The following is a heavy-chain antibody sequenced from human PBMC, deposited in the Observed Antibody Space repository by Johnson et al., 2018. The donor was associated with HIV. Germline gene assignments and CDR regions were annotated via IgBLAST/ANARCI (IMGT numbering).Heavy chain of an antibody. Sequence: VQLVESGGGLVQSGGSLRLSCSASGFTFSSYWMSWVRQAPGKGLELVANIKQDGSEKYYVDSLKGRFTISRDNAKNSLYLQMNSLRGEDTAVYYCARDSSTTDVAFDIWGQGTMVTVSS. D-gene: IGHD1-14*01. CDR2: IKQDGSEK. V-gene: IGHV3-7*01. CDR1: GFTFSSYW. J-gene: IGHJ3*02. CDR3: ARDSSTTDVAFDI.